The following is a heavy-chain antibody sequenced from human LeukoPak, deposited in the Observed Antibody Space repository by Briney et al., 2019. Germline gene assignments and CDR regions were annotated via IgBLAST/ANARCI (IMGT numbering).Heavy chain of an antibody. CDR3: ARTGGGDYYYYYMDV. CDR2: ISAYNGNT. CDR1: GYTFTSYG. J-gene: IGHJ6*03. D-gene: IGHD4-23*01. V-gene: IGHV1-18*01. Sequence: GASVKVSCKASGYTFTSYGISWVRQAPGQGLEWMGWISAYNGNTNYAQKLQGRVTTTTDTSTSTAYMELRSLRSDDTAVYYCARTGGGDYYYYYMDVWGKGTTVTISS.